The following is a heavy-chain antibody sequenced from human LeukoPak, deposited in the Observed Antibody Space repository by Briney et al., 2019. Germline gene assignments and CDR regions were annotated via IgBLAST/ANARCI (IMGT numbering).Heavy chain of an antibody. Sequence: SETLSLTCAVYGGSFSGYYWSWIRQPPGKGLEWIGEINHSGSTNYNPSLKGRVTISVDTSKNQFSLKLSSVTAADTAVYYCAGGGAPEGSSYDILTGYYTHFDYWGQGTLVTVSS. CDR2: INHSGST. CDR3: AGGGAPEGSSYDILTGYYTHFDY. V-gene: IGHV4-34*01. J-gene: IGHJ4*02. CDR1: GGSFSGYY. D-gene: IGHD3-9*01.